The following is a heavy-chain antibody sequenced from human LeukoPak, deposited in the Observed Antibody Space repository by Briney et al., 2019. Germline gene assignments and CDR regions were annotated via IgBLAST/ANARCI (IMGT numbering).Heavy chain of an antibody. D-gene: IGHD3/OR15-3a*01. CDR2: ISSSGSTI. Sequence: GGSLRLSCAASGFTFSDYYMSWIRQAPGKGLEWVSYISSSGSTIYYADSVKGRFTISRDNAKNSLYLQMNSLRAEDTAVYYCAARHLDWLSRPNDYWGQGTLVTVSS. J-gene: IGHJ4*02. V-gene: IGHV3-11*01. CDR3: AARHLDWLSRPNDY. CDR1: GFTFSDYY.